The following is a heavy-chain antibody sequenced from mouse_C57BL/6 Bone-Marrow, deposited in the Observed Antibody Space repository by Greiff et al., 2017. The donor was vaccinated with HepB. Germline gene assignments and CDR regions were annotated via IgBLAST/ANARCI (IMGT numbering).Heavy chain of an antibody. Sequence: EVKLVESGPSLVRPSQTLSLTCTVTGFSINSDCYWIWIRQFPGNKLEYIGYTFYSGITYYNPSLESRTYITRDTSKNQFSLKLSSVTTEDTATYYCARDPFYYGSSPWYFDVWGTGTTVTVSS. D-gene: IGHD1-1*01. CDR3: ARDPFYYGSSPWYFDV. CDR2: TFYSGIT. CDR1: GFSINSDCY. V-gene: IGHV3-3*01. J-gene: IGHJ1*03.